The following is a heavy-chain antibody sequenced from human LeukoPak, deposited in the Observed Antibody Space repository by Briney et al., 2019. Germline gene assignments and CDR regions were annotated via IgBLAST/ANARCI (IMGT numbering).Heavy chain of an antibody. CDR1: GGSISSSSYY. CDR2: IYYSGST. V-gene: IGHV4-39*01. Sequence: SETLSLTCTVSGGSISSSSYYWGWIRQPPGKGLEWIGSIYYSGSTYYNPSLKSRVSISIDTSKNQFSLKLSSVTAADTAVYYCARPVVGSWWYFQHWGQGTLVTVSS. D-gene: IGHD6-13*01. CDR3: ARPVVGSWWYFQH. J-gene: IGHJ1*01.